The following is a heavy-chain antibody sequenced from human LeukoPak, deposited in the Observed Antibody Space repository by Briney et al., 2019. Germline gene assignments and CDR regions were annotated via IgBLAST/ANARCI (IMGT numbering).Heavy chain of an antibody. V-gene: IGHV3-7*01. J-gene: IGHJ4*02. Sequence: PGGSLRLSCAASGFTFSSYWMNWVRLAPGKGLEWVANIKQDGNEKYYVDSVKGRFTISRDNAKNSLDLQMNSLRAEDTAVYYCARDTLGEGEDANYAVYYFDYWGQGTPVTVSS. CDR1: GFTFSSYW. D-gene: IGHD4/OR15-4a*01. CDR2: IKQDGNEK. CDR3: ARDTLGEGEDANYAVYYFDY.